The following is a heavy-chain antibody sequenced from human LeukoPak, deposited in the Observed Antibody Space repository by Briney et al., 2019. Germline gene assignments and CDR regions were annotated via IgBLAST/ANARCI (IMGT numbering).Heavy chain of an antibody. D-gene: IGHD1-26*01. CDR3: ARDVKWELLYYFDY. CDR2: IWYDGSNK. Sequence: PGGSLRLSRAASGFTFSSYGMHWVRQAPGKGLEWVAVIWYDGSNKYYADSVKGRFTISRDNSKNTLYLQMSSLRAEDTAVYYCARDVKWELLYYFDYWGQGTLVTVSS. J-gene: IGHJ4*02. V-gene: IGHV3-33*01. CDR1: GFTFSSYG.